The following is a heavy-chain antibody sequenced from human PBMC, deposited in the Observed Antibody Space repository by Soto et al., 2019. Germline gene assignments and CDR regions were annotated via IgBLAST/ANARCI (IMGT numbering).Heavy chain of an antibody. V-gene: IGHV4-59*01. CDR3: ARDLYSSGSADV. CDR1: GGSISSYY. J-gene: IGHJ6*02. D-gene: IGHD6-19*01. CDR2: IYYSGST. Sequence: TSETLSLTCTVSGGSISSYYWSWIRQPPGKGLEWIGYIYYSGSTNYNPSLKSRVTISVDTSKNQFSLKLSSVTATDTAVYYCARDLYSSGSADVWGQGTTVTVSS.